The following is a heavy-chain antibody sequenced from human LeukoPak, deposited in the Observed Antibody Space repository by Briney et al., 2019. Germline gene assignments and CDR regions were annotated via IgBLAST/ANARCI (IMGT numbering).Heavy chain of an antibody. Sequence: SQTLSLTCTVSGGSISSGDYYWSWIRQHPGKGLEWIGYIYYSGSTYYNPSLKSRVTISVDTSKNQFSLNLTSVTAADTAVYYCARDRSGYDYGIDYWGQGTLVTISS. V-gene: IGHV4-31*03. CDR2: IYYSGST. D-gene: IGHD5-12*01. CDR3: ARDRSGYDYGIDY. J-gene: IGHJ4*02. CDR1: GGSISSGDYY.